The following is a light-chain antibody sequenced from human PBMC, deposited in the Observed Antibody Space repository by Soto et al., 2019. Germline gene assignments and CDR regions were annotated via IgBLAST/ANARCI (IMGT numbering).Light chain of an antibody. J-gene: IGKJ5*01. Sequence: DIVLTQSPDSLAVSLGERATIKCKSSQDLFYRSNSKNYLAWYQQKPGQPPKLLIYWASTRESGVPDRFSGSGSGTDFTLTISSLEAEDVAVYFCQQYYSSPQTFGQGTRLEIK. CDR2: WAS. CDR3: QQYYSSPQT. V-gene: IGKV4-1*01. CDR1: QDLFYRSNSKNY.